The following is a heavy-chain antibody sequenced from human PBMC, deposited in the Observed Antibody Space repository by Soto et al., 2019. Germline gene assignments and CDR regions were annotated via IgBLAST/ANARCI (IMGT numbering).Heavy chain of an antibody. D-gene: IGHD2-2*01. V-gene: IGHV3-23*01. CDR2: ISGSSGTT. J-gene: IGHJ4*02. CDR3: AKGVVVPAARGAAYYFDY. CDR1: GFTFSSNV. Sequence: GSLRLSCAASGFTFSSNVMNWVRQAPGKGLEWVSVISGSSGTTYYADSVKGRFTISRDNSKNTLYLQMSSLRAEDTAVYYCAKGVVVPAARGAAYYFDYWGQGALVTVSS.